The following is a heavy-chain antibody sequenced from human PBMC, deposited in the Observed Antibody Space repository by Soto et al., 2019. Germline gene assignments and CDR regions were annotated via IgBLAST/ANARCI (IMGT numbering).Heavy chain of an antibody. J-gene: IGHJ4*02. Sequence: EVQLVESGGGLVQPGRSLRLSCGASGFTFDDYAMHWVRQAPGKGLEWVSGVSWNSDTIAYADSVKGRFTISRDNAKKSLYLQMNSLRPEDTALYYCAKAIPPGSYYSAIDYWGQGILVTVSS. CDR1: GFTFDDYA. CDR3: AKAIPPGSYYSAIDY. D-gene: IGHD1-26*01. CDR2: VSWNSDTI. V-gene: IGHV3-9*01.